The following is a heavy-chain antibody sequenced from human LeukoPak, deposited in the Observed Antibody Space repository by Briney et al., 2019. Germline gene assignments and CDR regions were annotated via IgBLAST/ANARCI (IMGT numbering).Heavy chain of an antibody. Sequence: SETLSLTCTVSGGSISCYYWSWTRQPRGKGLEWIGYIYYSGSTNYNPSLKSRVTISVDTSKNQFSLKLSSVTAADTAVYYCASGWLFFDYWGQGTLVTVSS. D-gene: IGHD5-12*01. CDR2: IYYSGST. CDR3: ASGWLFFDY. V-gene: IGHV4-59*01. J-gene: IGHJ4*02. CDR1: GGSISCYY.